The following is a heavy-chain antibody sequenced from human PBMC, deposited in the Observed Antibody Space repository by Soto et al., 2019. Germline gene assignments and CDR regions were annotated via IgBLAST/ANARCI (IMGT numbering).Heavy chain of an antibody. V-gene: IGHV4-34*01. CDR3: ARGLPFGVVVIQGVNAFDI. CDR2: INHSGST. Sequence: SETLSLTCAVYGGSFSGYYWSWIRQPPGKGLEWIGEINHSGSTNYNPSLKSRVTISVDTSKNQFSLKLSSVTAADTAVYYCARGLPFGVVVIQGVNAFDIWGQGTMVTVSS. D-gene: IGHD2-15*01. J-gene: IGHJ3*02. CDR1: GGSFSGYY.